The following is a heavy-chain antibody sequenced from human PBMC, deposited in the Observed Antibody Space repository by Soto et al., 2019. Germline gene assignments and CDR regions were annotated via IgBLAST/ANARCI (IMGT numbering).Heavy chain of an antibody. J-gene: IGHJ6*02. D-gene: IGHD3-22*01. Sequence: QVQLQQWGAGPLKPSETLSLTCAGYGGSFSGHYWSWIRQPPGRGLEWIGEINNSGSTIYNPSVKSRVTISIDTSKKHFSLKLSIVTAADTAVYYCASSRMYYDSSWDYGMAVWGQGTTVTVS. V-gene: IGHV4-34*01. CDR1: GGSFSGHY. CDR2: INNSGST. CDR3: ASSRMYYDSSWDYGMAV.